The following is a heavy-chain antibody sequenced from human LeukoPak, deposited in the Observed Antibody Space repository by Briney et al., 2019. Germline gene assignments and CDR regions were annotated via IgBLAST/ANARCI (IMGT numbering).Heavy chain of an antibody. Sequence: GGFLTLSCAVSGFTFSSYAMSWVRQAQGKGLEWDSTISVSGGRTTYANSVKGRFTISTDNSKNTLYLQMNSLRAEDAAVYYWAKDNSKDRVGAEFDDGGQGTLVTVPS. V-gene: IGHV3-23*01. CDR2: ISVSGGRT. J-gene: IGHJ4*02. CDR3: AKDNSKDRVGAEFDD. CDR1: GFTFSSYA. D-gene: IGHD1-26*01.